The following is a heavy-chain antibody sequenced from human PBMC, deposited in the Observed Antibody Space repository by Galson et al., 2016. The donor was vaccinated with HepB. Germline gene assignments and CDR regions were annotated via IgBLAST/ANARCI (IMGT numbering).Heavy chain of an antibody. J-gene: IGHJ4*01. CDR1: GFTFSTYSL. D-gene: IGHD2-15*01. Sequence: SLRLSCAASGFTFSTYSLNWVRQAPGKGLEWIGEIYHSGTTNYNPSLKSRATISLDKSKNQFSLKLTSVTAADTAVYYCAPLGYCTGGTCYKVYWGHGTLVTVSS. V-gene: IGHV4-4*02. CDR2: IYHSGTT. CDR3: APLGYCTGGTCYKVY.